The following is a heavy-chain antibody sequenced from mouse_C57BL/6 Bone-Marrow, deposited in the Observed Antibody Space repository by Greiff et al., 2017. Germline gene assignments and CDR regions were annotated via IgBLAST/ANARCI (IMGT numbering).Heavy chain of an antibody. CDR2: ILPGSGST. D-gene: IGHD1-1*01. Sequence: QVQLQQSGAELMKPGASVKLSCKATGYTFTGYWIEWVKQRPGHGLEWIGEILPGSGSTNYHEKFKGKATFTADTSSNTAYMQLSSLTTEDSAIYYCARRGYGNSSWYFDVWGTGTTVTVSS. CDR3: ARRGYGNSSWYFDV. V-gene: IGHV1-9*01. CDR1: GYTFTGYW. J-gene: IGHJ1*03.